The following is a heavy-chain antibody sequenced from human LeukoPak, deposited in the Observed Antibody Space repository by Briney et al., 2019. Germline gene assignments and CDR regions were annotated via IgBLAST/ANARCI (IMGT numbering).Heavy chain of an antibody. V-gene: IGHV4-39*07. D-gene: IGHD5-18*01. CDR3: ARLAGWIQLWYDAFDI. CDR2: IYYSGST. CDR1: GGSISSSSYH. J-gene: IGHJ3*02. Sequence: PSETLSLTCTVSGGSISSSSYHWGWIRQPPGKGLEWIGSIYYSGSTYYNPSLKSRVTISVDTSKNQFSLKLSSVTAADTAVYYCARLAGWIQLWYDAFDIWGQGTMVTVSS.